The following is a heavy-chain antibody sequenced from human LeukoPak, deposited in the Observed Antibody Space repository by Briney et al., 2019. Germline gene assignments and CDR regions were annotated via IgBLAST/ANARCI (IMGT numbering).Heavy chain of an antibody. CDR3: ARLLPAPGGSHFDY. J-gene: IGHJ4*02. D-gene: IGHD2-15*01. Sequence: SETLSLTCTVSGGSISSYYWSWIRQPAGKGLEWIERIYTSGSTNYNPSLKSRVTMSVDTSKNQFSLKLSSVTAADTAVYYCARLLPAPGGSHFDYWGQGTLVTVSS. CDR2: IYTSGST. CDR1: GGSISSYY. V-gene: IGHV4-4*07.